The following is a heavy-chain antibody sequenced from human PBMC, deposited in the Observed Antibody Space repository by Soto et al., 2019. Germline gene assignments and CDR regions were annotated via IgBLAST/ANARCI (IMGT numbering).Heavy chain of an antibody. D-gene: IGHD2-21*02. CDR3: ARSIVVVTAADY. CDR2: INAGNGNT. CDR1: GYTFTIYA. V-gene: IGHV1-3*01. Sequence: QVQLVQSGAEVKKPGASVKVSCKASGYTFTIYAMHWVRQAPGQRLEWMGWINAGNGNTKYSQKFQGRVTITRDTSARTAYMELSRLRSEATAVYSCARSIVVVTAADYWGQGTLVTVSS. J-gene: IGHJ4*02.